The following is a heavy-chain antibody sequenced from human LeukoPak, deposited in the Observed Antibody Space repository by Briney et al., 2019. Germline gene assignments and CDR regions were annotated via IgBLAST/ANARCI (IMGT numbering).Heavy chain of an antibody. J-gene: IGHJ4*02. D-gene: IGHD2-2*01. CDR3: ARVVGYCSSTSCSPFDY. V-gene: IGHV3-48*02. CDR2: ISSSSSII. CDR1: GFTFSSYS. Sequence: PGGSLRLSCAASGFTFSSYSMNWVRQAPGKGLEWLSYISSSSSIIYYADSVKGRFIISRDNAKNSLWLQMNSLRDEDTAVYYCARVVGYCSSTSCSPFDYWGQGTLVTVSS.